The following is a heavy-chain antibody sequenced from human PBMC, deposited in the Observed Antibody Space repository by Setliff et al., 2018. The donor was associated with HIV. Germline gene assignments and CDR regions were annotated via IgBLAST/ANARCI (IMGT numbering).Heavy chain of an antibody. CDR1: GFTFSTYG. CDR3: ARVRPRQLVSTNPPYYFDY. CDR2: ISGSGGST. J-gene: IGHJ4*02. V-gene: IGHV3-23*01. D-gene: IGHD6-13*01. Sequence: HPGGSLRLSCAASGFTFSTYGMSWVRQAPGKGLEWVSAISGSGGSTYDADPAKGRFTISRDNSKNTLYLQMKSLRADDTAVYYCARVRPRQLVSTNPPYYFDYCGQGTLVNVSS.